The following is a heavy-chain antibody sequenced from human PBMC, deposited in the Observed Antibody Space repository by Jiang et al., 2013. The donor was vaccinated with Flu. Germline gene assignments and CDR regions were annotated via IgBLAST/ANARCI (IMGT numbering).Heavy chain of an antibody. CDR2: IYYSGST. V-gene: IGHV4-30-4*01. CDR1: GGSISSGDYY. CDR3: ARAYGSNYYYDSSGYWSFDY. J-gene: IGHJ4*02. D-gene: IGHD3-22*01. Sequence: PGLVKPSQTLSLTCTVSGGSISSGDYYWSWIRQPPGKGLEWIGYIYYSGSTYYNPSLKSRVTISVDTSKNQFSLKLSSVTAADTAVYYCARAYGSNYYYDSSGYWSFDYWGQGTLVTVSS.